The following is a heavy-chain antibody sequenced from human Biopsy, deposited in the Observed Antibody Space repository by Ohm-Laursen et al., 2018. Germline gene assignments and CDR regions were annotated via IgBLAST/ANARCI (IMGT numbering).Heavy chain of an antibody. J-gene: IGHJ6*02. CDR3: ARATNSTGWPDYCSYGMDV. CDR1: GGSLSSDY. V-gene: IGHV4-59*07. CDR2: IYYSGST. D-gene: IGHD2/OR15-2a*01. Sequence: SDTLSLICTVSGGSLSSDYWRWIRQPPGRGLVWIGYIYYSGSTNYNPSLKSRVTISVDTSKNQISLRLNSVTAADTAVYYCARATNSTGWPDYCSYGMDVWGQGTTVTVSS.